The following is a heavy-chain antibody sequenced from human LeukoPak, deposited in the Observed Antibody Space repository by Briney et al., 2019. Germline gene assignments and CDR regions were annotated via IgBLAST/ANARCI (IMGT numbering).Heavy chain of an antibody. J-gene: IGHJ5*02. CDR1: GYTFTSYG. D-gene: IGHD6-6*01. Sequence: ASVKVSCKASGYTFTSYGISWVRQAPGQGLGWMGWISAYNGNTNYAQKLQGKVTMTTDTSPSTAYMELRSLRSDDTAVYYFARGVSAEYKARHKFDPWGQGTLVTVSS. CDR2: ISAYNGNT. CDR3: ARGVSAEYKARHKFDP. V-gene: IGHV1-18*01.